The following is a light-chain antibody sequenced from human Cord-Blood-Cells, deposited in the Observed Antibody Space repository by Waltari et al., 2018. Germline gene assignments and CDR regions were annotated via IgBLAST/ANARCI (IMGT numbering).Light chain of an antibody. CDR3: SSYTSSSTRVV. Sequence: QSALTQPASVSGSPGQSITISCTGTRSDVGGYNYVSWYQQHPGKAPKLMIYEVSNRPSGVSTRFSGSKSGNTASLTISGLQADDESDYYCSSYTSSSTRVVFGGGTKLTVL. CDR2: EVS. J-gene: IGLJ2*01. V-gene: IGLV2-14*01. CDR1: RSDVGGYNY.